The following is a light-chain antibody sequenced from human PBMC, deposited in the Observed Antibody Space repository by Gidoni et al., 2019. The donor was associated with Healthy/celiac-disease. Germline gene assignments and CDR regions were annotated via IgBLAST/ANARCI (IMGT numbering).Light chain of an antibody. CDR1: QSISSW. V-gene: IGKV1-5*03. CDR3: QQYNSYSRT. J-gene: IGKJ2*01. CDR2: KAS. Sequence: DIKMTQSPSTLSASVGDRVTITCRASQSISSWLAWYQQKPGKAPKLLIYKASSLESGVPSRFSGSGSGTEFTLTISSLQPDDFATYYCQQYNSYSRTFGQXTKLEIK.